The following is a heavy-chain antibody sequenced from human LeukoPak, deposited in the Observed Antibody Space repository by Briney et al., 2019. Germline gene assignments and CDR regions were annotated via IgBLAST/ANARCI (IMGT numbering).Heavy chain of an antibody. J-gene: IGHJ4*02. Sequence: ASVKVSCRASAYTFTGYYMHWVRQAPGQGLEWMGWINPDSGGTNYAQKFQGRVTMTRDTSISTAYMEVSRLRSDDTAVYYCAREGSGWYGNFDYWGQGTLVTVSS. CDR1: AYTFTGYY. D-gene: IGHD6-19*01. CDR3: AREGSGWYGNFDY. V-gene: IGHV1-2*02. CDR2: INPDSGGT.